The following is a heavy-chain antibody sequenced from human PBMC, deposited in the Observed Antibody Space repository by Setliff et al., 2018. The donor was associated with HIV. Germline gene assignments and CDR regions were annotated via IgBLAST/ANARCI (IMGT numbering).Heavy chain of an antibody. CDR1: GYTFTSYA. J-gene: IGHJ3*02. D-gene: IGHD3-10*01. CDR2: INTNTGSP. V-gene: IGHV7-4-1*02. Sequence: ASVKVSCKASGYTFTSYAMNWVRQAPGQGLEWMGRINTNTGSPTYAQGFTRRFVFSLDPSVRTTYLQITGLKAEDTAVYYCVRGGDRMQIWSRFPFDIWGQGTMVTVSS. CDR3: VRGGDRMQIWSRFPFDI.